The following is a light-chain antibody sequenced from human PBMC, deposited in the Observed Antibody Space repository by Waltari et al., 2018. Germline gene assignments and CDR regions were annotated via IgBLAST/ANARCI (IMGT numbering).Light chain of an antibody. V-gene: IGKV2-28*01. CDR3: MQALQTRWT. J-gene: IGKJ2*02. CDR1: QSLLHSNGYNY. CDR2: LGS. Sequence: DIVMTQSPLSLPVTPGEPPSIPCRSSQSLLHSNGYNYLDWYLQKPGQSPQLLIYLGSNRASGVPDRFSGSGSGTDFTLKISRVEAEDVGVYYCMQALQTRWTFGQGTKLEIK.